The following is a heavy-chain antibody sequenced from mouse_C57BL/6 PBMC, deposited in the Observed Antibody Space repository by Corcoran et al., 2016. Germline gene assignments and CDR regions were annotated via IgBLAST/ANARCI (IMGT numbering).Heavy chain of an antibody. D-gene: IGHD1-1*01. CDR3: ARARTYYYGTPSFDY. CDR2: INPNNGGT. V-gene: IGHV1-26*01. Sequence: EVQLQQSGPELVKPGASVKISCKASGYTFTDYYMNWVKQSHGKSLEWIGDINPNNGGTSYNQKFKGKATLTVDKSSSTAYMELRSLTSEDSAVYYCARARTYYYGTPSFDYWGQGTTLTVSS. CDR1: GYTFTDYY. J-gene: IGHJ2*01.